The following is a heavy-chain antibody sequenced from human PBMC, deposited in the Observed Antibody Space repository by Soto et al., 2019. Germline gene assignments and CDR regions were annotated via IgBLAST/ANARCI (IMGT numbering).Heavy chain of an antibody. CDR1: GFSLSSPRMG. Sequence: QVTLKESDPVLVKPTETLTLTCTVSGFSLSSPRMGVSWIRQPPGKALEWLAHIFSNDEKSYSTSLKSRLTIAKDTTNSQVVLTMTNMDPVDTATYYCARIGGVIIDLYYFDFWGQGTQVAVSS. CDR2: IFSNDEK. D-gene: IGHD3-16*01. J-gene: IGHJ4*02. V-gene: IGHV2-26*01. CDR3: ARIGGVIIDLYYFDF.